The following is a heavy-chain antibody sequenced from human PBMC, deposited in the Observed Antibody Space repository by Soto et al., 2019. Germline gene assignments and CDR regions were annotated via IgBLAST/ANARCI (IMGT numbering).Heavy chain of an antibody. J-gene: IGHJ6*02. Sequence: SVKVSCKASGGTFSSYAISWVRQAPGQGLEWMGGIIPIFGTANYAQKFQGRVTITADESTSTAYMELSSLRSEDTAVYYCAMGYCSSTSCYRDTYGMDVWGQGTTVTVSS. CDR3: AMGYCSSTSCYRDTYGMDV. CDR2: IIPIFGTA. D-gene: IGHD2-2*01. V-gene: IGHV1-69*13. CDR1: GGTFSSYA.